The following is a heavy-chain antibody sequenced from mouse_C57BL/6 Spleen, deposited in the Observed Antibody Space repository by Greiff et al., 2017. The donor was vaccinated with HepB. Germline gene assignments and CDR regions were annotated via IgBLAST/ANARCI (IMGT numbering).Heavy chain of an antibody. CDR1: GFTFSDYY. CDR3: ARGSYYYGSSFFAY. Sequence: EVQVVESEGGLVQPGRSMKLSCTASGFTFSDYYMAWVRQVPEKGLEWVANINYDGSSTYYLASLKSRFIISKDNAKNILYLQMSSMKSEDTATYYCARGSYYYGSSFFAYWGQGTLVTVSA. CDR2: INYDGSST. V-gene: IGHV5-16*01. J-gene: IGHJ3*01. D-gene: IGHD1-1*01.